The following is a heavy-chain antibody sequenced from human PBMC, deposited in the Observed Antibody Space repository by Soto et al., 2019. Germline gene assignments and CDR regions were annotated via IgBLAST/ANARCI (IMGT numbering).Heavy chain of an antibody. Sequence: VSRRLSCATSGFTFSNFDMHWVRQVPGKVLEWVSAIGAARDPYYLGSVKGRFTISRENAKNSVYLQMNDLRAGDSAVYYCARAYTGRLPRRADYYYAMDVWGQGTTVTVSS. V-gene: IGHV3-13*05. CDR3: ARAYTGRLPRRADYYYAMDV. CDR2: IGAARDP. D-gene: IGHD2-2*02. CDR1: GFTFSNFD. J-gene: IGHJ6*02.